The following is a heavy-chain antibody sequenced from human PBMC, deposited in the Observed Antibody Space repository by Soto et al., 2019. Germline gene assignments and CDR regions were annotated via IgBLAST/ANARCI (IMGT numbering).Heavy chain of an antibody. J-gene: IGHJ4*02. CDR2: FIPIFGTT. CDR1: GGTFSSYA. V-gene: IGHV1-69*01. Sequence: QVHLVQSGAEVKKPGSSVKVSCKASGGTFSSYAISWVRQAPGQGLEWMGGFIPIFGTTNYAQKFQGRVTITEDESTSTAYMELSSLRSEDTAVYYCTRDRGRRYNDGRGYYYSAYWGQGTLVTVSS. CDR3: TRDRGRRYNDGRGYYYSAY. D-gene: IGHD3-22*01.